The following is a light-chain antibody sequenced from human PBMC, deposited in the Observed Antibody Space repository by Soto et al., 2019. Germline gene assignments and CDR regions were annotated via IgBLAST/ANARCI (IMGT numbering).Light chain of an antibody. CDR2: SAS. Sequence: EIVLTQSPGTLCLSPGERATLSCRASQSVSSSHLAWYQHKPGQAPRLLIYSASSRATGIPDRFSGSGSGTDFTLTISRLEPEDFAVYYCQRYGAVGQGTKVDSK. CDR3: QRYGA. V-gene: IGKV3-20*01. J-gene: IGKJ1*01. CDR1: QSVSSSH.